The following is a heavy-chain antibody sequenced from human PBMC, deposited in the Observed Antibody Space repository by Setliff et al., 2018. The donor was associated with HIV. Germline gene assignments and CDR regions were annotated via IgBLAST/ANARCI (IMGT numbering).Heavy chain of an antibody. V-gene: IGHV3-30*02. J-gene: IGHJ6*02. Sequence: PGGSLRLSCAASGFTFSSYAMSWVRQVPGKGLDWVTFIQYDESNKYYGDSVRGRFTNSRDNSKNTLYLQMNSLRSEDTAVYFCAKSFNSGPTNWNIDVWGQGTTVTVSS. CDR2: IQYDESNK. D-gene: IGHD1-20*01. CDR1: GFTFSSYA. CDR3: AKSFNSGPTNWNIDV.